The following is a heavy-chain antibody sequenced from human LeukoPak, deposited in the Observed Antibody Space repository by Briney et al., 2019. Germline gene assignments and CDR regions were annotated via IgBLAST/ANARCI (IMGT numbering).Heavy chain of an antibody. Sequence: ASVKVSCKASGGTFSSYAISWVRQAPGQGLEWMGGIIPIFGTANYAQKFQGRVTITADKSTSTAYMELSSLRSEDTAVYYCARDRVGLDIVVVVAATGYYFDYWGQGTLVTVSS. V-gene: IGHV1-69*06. CDR3: ARDRVGLDIVVVVAATGYYFDY. J-gene: IGHJ4*02. D-gene: IGHD2-15*01. CDR2: IIPIFGTA. CDR1: GGTFSSYA.